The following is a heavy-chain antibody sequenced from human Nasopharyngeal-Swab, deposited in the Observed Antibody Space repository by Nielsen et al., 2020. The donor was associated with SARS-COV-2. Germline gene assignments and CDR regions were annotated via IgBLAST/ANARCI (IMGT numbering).Heavy chain of an antibody. Sequence: GESLKISCAASGFTFSSYAMSWVRQAPGKGLEWVSAISGSGGSTYYADSVKGRFTISRDNSKNTLYLQMNSLRAEDTAVYYCARDVGGDYWGQGILVTVSS. CDR3: ARDVGGDY. CDR1: GFTFSSYA. V-gene: IGHV3-23*01. J-gene: IGHJ4*02. CDR2: ISGSGGST. D-gene: IGHD2-15*01.